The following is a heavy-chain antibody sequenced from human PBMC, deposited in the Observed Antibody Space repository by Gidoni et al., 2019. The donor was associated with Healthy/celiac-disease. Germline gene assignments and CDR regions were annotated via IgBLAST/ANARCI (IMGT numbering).Heavy chain of an antibody. CDR3: ARSVGIGAAGPEDDAFDI. CDR1: GGSISSGCYY. J-gene: IGHJ3*02. CDR2: IYYSGST. V-gene: IGHV4-31*03. Sequence: QVQLQESGPGLVNPSQTLSLTCTVSGGSISSGCYYWSWIRQHPGKGLEWIGYIYYSGSTYYNPSLKSRVTISVDTSKNQFSLKLSSVTAADTAVYYCARSVGIGAAGPEDDAFDIWGQGTMVTVSS. D-gene: IGHD6-13*01.